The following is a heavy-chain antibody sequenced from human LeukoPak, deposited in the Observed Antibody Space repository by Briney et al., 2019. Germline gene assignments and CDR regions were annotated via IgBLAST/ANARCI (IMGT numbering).Heavy chain of an antibody. J-gene: IGHJ5*02. CDR1: GGSISSYY. V-gene: IGHV4-59*08. CDR3: ARQWELVWFDP. CDR2: IYSSGST. D-gene: IGHD1-26*01. Sequence: SETLSLTCTVSGGSISSYYWSWIRQPPGKGLEWIGYIYSSGSTNYNPSLKSRVTISVDTSKNQFSLKLSSVTAADTAVYYCARQWELVWFDPWGQGTLVTVSS.